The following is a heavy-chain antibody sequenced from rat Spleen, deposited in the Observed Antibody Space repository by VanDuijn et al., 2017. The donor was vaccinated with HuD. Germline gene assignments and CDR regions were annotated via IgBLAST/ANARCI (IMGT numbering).Heavy chain of an antibody. J-gene: IGHJ2*01. CDR2: IWGDGTT. V-gene: IGHV2-1*01. Sequence: QVQLKESGPGLVQPSQTLSLTCTVSGFSLITNSVHWVRQPPGKGLERMGGIWGDGTTDYNLGLKSRLIISRDTSKSQVFLKMNSLQTDDTAIYFGTRSGYYYSSYVPFFDYWGQGVMVTVSS. CDR1: GFSLITNS. CDR3: TRSGYYYSSYVPFFDY. D-gene: IGHD1-2*01.